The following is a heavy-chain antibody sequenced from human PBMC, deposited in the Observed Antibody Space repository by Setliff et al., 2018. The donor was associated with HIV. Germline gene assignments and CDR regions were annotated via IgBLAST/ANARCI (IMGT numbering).Heavy chain of an antibody. CDR1: GYSLSSPHY. CDR3: ARRVVSFWSGQFDY. CDR2: IYHSGGT. J-gene: IGHJ4*02. V-gene: IGHV4-38-2*01. D-gene: IGHD3-3*01. Sequence: SETLSLTCAVSGYSLSSPHYWGWIRQPPGKGLEWIGSIYHSGGTFYSPSLKGRVTISLDTSQTQFSLKLNSVTAADTAVYYCARRVVSFWSGQFDYWGQGLLVTVSS.